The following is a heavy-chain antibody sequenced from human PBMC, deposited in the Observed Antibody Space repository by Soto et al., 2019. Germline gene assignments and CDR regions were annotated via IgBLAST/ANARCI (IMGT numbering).Heavy chain of an antibody. Sequence: QVQLQESGPGLVKPSETLSLTCTVSGGSISSYYWSWIRQPPGKGLECIGYIYYSGSTNYNPSLKSRVTTSVDTSKNPFSLKLNSVTAADTAVYYCARLGANAYCGGDCYLDPWGQGTLVTVSS. CDR1: GGSISSYY. V-gene: IGHV4-59*01. CDR3: ARLGANAYCGGDCYLDP. J-gene: IGHJ5*02. CDR2: IYYSGST. D-gene: IGHD2-21*02.